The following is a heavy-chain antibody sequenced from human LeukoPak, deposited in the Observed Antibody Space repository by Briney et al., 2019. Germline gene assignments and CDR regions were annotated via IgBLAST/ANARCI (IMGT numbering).Heavy chain of an antibody. Sequence: ASVKVSCKASGYTFTSYGISWMRQAPGQGLEWMGWISAYNGNTNYAQKLQGRVTMTTDTSTSTAYMELRSLGSDDTAVYYCARDLAHYYGSGSLFDYWGQGTLVTVSS. V-gene: IGHV1-18*01. CDR1: GYTFTSYG. D-gene: IGHD3-10*01. J-gene: IGHJ4*02. CDR2: ISAYNGNT. CDR3: ARDLAHYYGSGSLFDY.